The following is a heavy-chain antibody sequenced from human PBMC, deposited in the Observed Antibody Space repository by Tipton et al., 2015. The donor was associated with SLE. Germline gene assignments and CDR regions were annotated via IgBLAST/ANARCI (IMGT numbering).Heavy chain of an antibody. CDR2: ISSSGNII. V-gene: IGHV3-48*03. CDR1: GFTFSSYE. Sequence: SLRLSCAASGFTFSSYEMNWVRQAPGKGLEWVSYISSSGNIIYYADSVKGRFTISRDNAKNSLYLQMNSLRAEDTAVYYCARGPFGYSSSWYGYFQHWGQGTLVTVSS. J-gene: IGHJ1*01. D-gene: IGHD6-13*01. CDR3: ARGPFGYSSSWYGYFQH.